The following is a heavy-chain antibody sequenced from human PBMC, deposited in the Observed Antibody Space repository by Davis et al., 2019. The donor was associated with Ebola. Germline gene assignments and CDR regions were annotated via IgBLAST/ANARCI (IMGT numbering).Heavy chain of an antibody. CDR1: GFKYSSYA. Sequence: GESLKISCAASGFKYSSYAMSWVRQAPGKGLEWVSVISGRGDGTEYADSVQGRFTISRDNSKNTLDLQMNSLRAEDTAVYYCAKDQAGVGATTFWYFDLWGRGALVTVSS. CDR2: ISGRGDGT. D-gene: IGHD1-26*01. J-gene: IGHJ2*01. CDR3: AKDQAGVGATTFWYFDL. V-gene: IGHV3-23*01.